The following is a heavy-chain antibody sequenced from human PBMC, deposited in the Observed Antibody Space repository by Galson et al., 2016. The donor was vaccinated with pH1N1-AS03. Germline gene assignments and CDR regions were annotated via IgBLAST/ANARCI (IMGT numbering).Heavy chain of an antibody. CDR1: GFSLSTGGVH. J-gene: IGHJ4*02. V-gene: IGHV2-5*02. CDR3: ARSTHVNEGLDF. CDR2: IFWDGEA. D-gene: IGHD2-8*01. Sequence: PALVKPTQTLTLTCSFSGFSLSTGGVHVAWIRQPPGKALEWLALIFWDGEARYRPSLRSRLTTTKDTSKNQVVLTMTNMDPVDTATYYCARSTHVNEGLDFWGQVTLVTVSS.